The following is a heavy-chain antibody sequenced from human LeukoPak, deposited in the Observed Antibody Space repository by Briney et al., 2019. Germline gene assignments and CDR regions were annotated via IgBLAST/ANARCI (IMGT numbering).Heavy chain of an antibody. CDR1: GGSFSGYY. CDR2: INHSGST. J-gene: IGHJ4*02. CDR3: ARHERFLEWLSDY. V-gene: IGHV4-34*01. D-gene: IGHD3-3*01. Sequence: SETLSLTCAVYGGSFSGYYWSWIRQPPGKGLEWIGEINHSGSTNYNPSLKSRVTISVDTSKNQFSLKLSSVTAADTAVYYCARHERFLEWLSDYWGQGTLVTVSS.